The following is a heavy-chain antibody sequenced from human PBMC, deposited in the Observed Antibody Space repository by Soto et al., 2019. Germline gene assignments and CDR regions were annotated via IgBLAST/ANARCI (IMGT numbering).Heavy chain of an antibody. J-gene: IGHJ5*02. CDR2: IYVTGAV. D-gene: IGHD2-21*01. Sequence: SETLSLTCSVSGAALNSGNYYWSWIRQVPGKGLEWIGHIYVTGAVDYNPSLRDRITISQDTSERQFSLNLRLVTAADMAVYYCARLRIATNNYKWFDPWGQGTLVTVSS. CDR1: GAALNSGNYY. V-gene: IGHV4-31*03. CDR3: ARLRIATNNYKWFDP.